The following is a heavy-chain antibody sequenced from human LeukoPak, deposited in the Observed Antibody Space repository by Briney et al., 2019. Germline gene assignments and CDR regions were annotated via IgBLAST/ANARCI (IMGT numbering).Heavy chain of an antibody. V-gene: IGHV3-53*01. CDR1: GFTVSSNY. CDR3: ARLTVTYYFDY. Sequence: GGSLRLSCAASGFTVSSNYMSWVRQAPGKGLEWVSVIYSGGTTYYADSVRGRFTISRDNSKNTLYLQMSSLRAEDTAVYYCARLTVTYYFDYWGQGTLVTVSS. D-gene: IGHD4-17*01. J-gene: IGHJ4*02. CDR2: IYSGGTT.